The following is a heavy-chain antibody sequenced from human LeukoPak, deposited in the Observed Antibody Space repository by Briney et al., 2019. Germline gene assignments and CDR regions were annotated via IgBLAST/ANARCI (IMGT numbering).Heavy chain of an antibody. J-gene: IGHJ4*02. Sequence: GGSLRLSCAASGFTFSSYAMTWVRQAPGKGLEWVSTISYAGSSSYYADSVKGRFTISRDNSKNTLYLQMGSLRAGDTAIYYCGKDSRTGGPRAFDSWGQGTLVTVSS. CDR3: GKDSRTGGPRAFDS. V-gene: IGHV3-23*01. CDR1: GFTFSSYA. CDR2: ISYAGSSS. D-gene: IGHD2-8*02.